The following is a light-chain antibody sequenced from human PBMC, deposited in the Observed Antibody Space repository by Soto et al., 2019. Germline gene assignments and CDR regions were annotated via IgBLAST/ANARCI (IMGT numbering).Light chain of an antibody. Sequence: DIQMTQSPSSLSASVGDRDTITCRASQGISSWLAWYQQKPEKAPKSLIYIASSLQSGVPSRFSGSGSGTDFTLTISSLQPEDFATYYCQQYNTYPITFGQGTRLEIK. CDR2: IAS. V-gene: IGKV1D-16*01. J-gene: IGKJ5*01. CDR1: QGISSW. CDR3: QQYNTYPIT.